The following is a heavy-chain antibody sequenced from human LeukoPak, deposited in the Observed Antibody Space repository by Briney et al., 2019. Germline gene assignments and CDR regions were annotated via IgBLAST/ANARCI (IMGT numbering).Heavy chain of an antibody. J-gene: IGHJ6*02. CDR3: ARVASGSYASFGYYYGMDV. CDR1: GGSFSGYY. CDR2: INHSGST. V-gene: IGHV4-34*01. D-gene: IGHD1-26*01. Sequence: PSETLSLTCAVYGGSFSGYYWSWIRQPPGKGLEWIGEINHSGSTNYNPSLKSRVTISVDTSKNQFSLKVRSVTAADTVVYYCARVASGSYASFGYYYGMDVWGQGTTVTVSS.